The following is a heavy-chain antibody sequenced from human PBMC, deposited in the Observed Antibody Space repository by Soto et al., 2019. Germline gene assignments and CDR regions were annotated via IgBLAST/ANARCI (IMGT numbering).Heavy chain of an antibody. V-gene: IGHV4-31*03. J-gene: IGHJ4*02. D-gene: IGHD2-2*01. CDR3: ARVRHCSSTSCYSFDY. CDR2: IYYSGST. CDR1: WGSIISVGYY. Sequence: SVTLSLTCTVSWGSIISVGYYWSWIRQHPGKGLEWIGYIYYSGSTYYNPSLKSRVTISVDTSKNQFSLKLSSVTAADTAVYYCARVRHCSSTSCYSFDYWGQGTLVTVSS.